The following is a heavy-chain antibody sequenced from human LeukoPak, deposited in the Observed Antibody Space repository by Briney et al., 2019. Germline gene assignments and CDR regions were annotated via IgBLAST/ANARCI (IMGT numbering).Heavy chain of an antibody. J-gene: IGHJ6*02. Sequence: GVSLRLSCAASGFTVSSYSMNWVRQAPGKGLEWVSSISSSSSDIYYADSVKGRFTISRDNAKNSLYLQMNSLRAEDTAVYYCASFFGSGSYYSYYYYGMDVWGQGTTVTVSS. CDR1: GFTVSSYS. V-gene: IGHV3-21*01. CDR3: ASFFGSGSYYSYYYYGMDV. CDR2: ISSSSSDI. D-gene: IGHD3-10*01.